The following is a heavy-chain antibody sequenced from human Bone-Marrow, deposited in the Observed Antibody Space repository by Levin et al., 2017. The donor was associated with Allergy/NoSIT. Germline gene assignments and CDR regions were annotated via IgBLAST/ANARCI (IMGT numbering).Heavy chain of an antibody. CDR3: ARSSSGYFLFDY. CDR1: GGTFSSYA. CDR2: IIPIFGTA. Sequence: SVKVSCKASGGTFSSYAISWVRQAPGQGLEWMGGIIPIFGTANYAQKFQGRVTITADESTSTAYMELSSLRSEDTAVYYCARSSSGYFLFDYWGQGTLVTVSS. D-gene: IGHD3-22*01. V-gene: IGHV1-69*13. J-gene: IGHJ4*02.